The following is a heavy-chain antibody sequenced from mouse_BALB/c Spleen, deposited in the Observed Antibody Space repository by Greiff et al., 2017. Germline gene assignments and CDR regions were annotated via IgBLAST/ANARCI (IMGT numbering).Heavy chain of an antibody. Sequence: DVHLVESGPGLVKPSQSLSLTCTVTGYSITSDYAWNWIRQFPGNKLEWMGYISYSGSTSYNPSLKSRISITRDTSKNQFFLQLNSVTTEDTATYYCASTGTGFAYWGQGTLVTVSA. CDR3: ASTGTGFAY. CDR1: GYSITSDYA. J-gene: IGHJ3*01. D-gene: IGHD4-1*01. V-gene: IGHV3-2*02. CDR2: ISYSGST.